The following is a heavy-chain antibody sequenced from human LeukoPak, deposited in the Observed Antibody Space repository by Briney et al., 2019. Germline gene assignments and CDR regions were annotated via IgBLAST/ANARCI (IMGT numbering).Heavy chain of an antibody. Sequence: GGSLRLSCAASGFTFSSYSMNWVRQAPGKGLEWVSSISSSSSYIYYADSVKGRFTISRDNAKNSLYLQMNSLRAEDTAVYYCARDNLVVGALDWGQGTLVIVSS. J-gene: IGHJ4*02. CDR2: ISSSSSYI. CDR1: GFTFSSYS. CDR3: ARDNLVVGALD. V-gene: IGHV3-21*01. D-gene: IGHD1-26*01.